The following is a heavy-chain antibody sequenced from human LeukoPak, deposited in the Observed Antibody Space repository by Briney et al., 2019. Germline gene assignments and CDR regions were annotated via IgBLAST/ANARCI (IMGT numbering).Heavy chain of an antibody. CDR2: IYYTGST. D-gene: IGHD6-19*01. CDR3: ARRRGWYPVDY. V-gene: IGHV4-39*01. J-gene: IGHJ4*02. Sequence: SETLSLTCTVSGGSISSSSYYWGWVRQPPGKGLEWIGTIYYTGSTYYNPSLKSRVTISVDTSKNQCSLKVTSVTAADTAVYYCARRRGWYPVDYWGQGTLVTVSS. CDR1: GGSISSSSYY.